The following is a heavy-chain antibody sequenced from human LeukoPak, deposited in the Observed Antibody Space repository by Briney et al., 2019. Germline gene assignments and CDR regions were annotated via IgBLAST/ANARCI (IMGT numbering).Heavy chain of an antibody. D-gene: IGHD5-18*01. V-gene: IGHV3-7*03. CDR1: GFTFSSYW. Sequence: PGGSLRLSCAASGFTFSSYWMSWVRQAPGKGLEWVANIKQDGSEKYYVDSVKGRFTISRDNAKNSLYLQMNSLRAEDTAVYYCARLSRGRGYSYGRPYYFDYWGQGTLVTVSS. CDR2: IKQDGSEK. J-gene: IGHJ4*02. CDR3: ARLSRGRGYSYGRPYYFDY.